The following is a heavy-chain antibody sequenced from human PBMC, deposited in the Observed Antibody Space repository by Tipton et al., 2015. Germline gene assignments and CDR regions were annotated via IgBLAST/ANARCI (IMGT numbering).Heavy chain of an antibody. CDR1: AYSISSDYY. Sequence: TLSLTCAVSAYSISSDYYWGWIRQPPGKGLEWIGSIYHSGSTYYNPSLKSRVTISVDTSKNQFSLKLSSVTAADTAVYYCARDLEHGMDVWGQGTTVTVSS. J-gene: IGHJ6*02. D-gene: IGHD5-24*01. V-gene: IGHV4-38-2*02. CDR3: ARDLEHGMDV. CDR2: IYHSGST.